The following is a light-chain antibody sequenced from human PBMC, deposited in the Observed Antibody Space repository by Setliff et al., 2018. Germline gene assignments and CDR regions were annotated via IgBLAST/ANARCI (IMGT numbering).Light chain of an antibody. Sequence: QSALAQPPSASGSPGQPVAISCTGTSSDIGGYKYVSWYQQHPGKAPKLMIYEVNKRPSGVPDRFSGSKSGNTASLTVSGLQAEDEADYYCSSNIGSNNFDVFGTGTKVTVL. CDR1: SSDIGGYKY. CDR2: EVN. V-gene: IGLV2-8*01. J-gene: IGLJ1*01. CDR3: SSNIGSNNFDV.